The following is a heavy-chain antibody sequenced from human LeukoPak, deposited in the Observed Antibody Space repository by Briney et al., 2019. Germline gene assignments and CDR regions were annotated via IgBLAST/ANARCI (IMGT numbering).Heavy chain of an antibody. J-gene: IGHJ4*02. CDR1: GGTFSSYA. CDR3: ARVSDILTGYSPYYFDY. V-gene: IGHV1-69*04. Sequence: SVKVSCKASGGTFSSYAISWVRQAPGQGLEWMGRIIPILGIANYAQKFQGRVTITADKSTSTAYMELSSLRSEDTAVYYCARVSDILTGYSPYYFDYWGQGTLVTVSS. CDR2: IIPILGIA. D-gene: IGHD3-9*01.